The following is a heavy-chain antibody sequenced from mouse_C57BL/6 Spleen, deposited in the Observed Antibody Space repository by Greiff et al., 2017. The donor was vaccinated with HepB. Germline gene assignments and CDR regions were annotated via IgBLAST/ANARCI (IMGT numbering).Heavy chain of an antibody. D-gene: IGHD1-1*01. J-gene: IGHJ4*01. CDR3: ARGYYGSSDYAMDY. Sequence: QVQLQQPGAELVKPGASVKLSCKASGYTFTSYWMHWVKQRPGQGLEWIGMIHPNSGSTNYNEKFKSKATLTVDKSSSTAYMQLSSLTSEDSADYYCARGYYGSSDYAMDYWGQGTSVTVSS. CDR2: IHPNSGST. CDR1: GYTFTSYW. V-gene: IGHV1-64*01.